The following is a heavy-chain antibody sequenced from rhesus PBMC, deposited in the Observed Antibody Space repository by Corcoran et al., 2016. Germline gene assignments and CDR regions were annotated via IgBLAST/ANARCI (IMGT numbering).Heavy chain of an antibody. V-gene: IGHV4-173*01. D-gene: IGHD6-25*01. CDR3: ARDRAVTRPFDN. J-gene: IGHJ4*01. CDR1: GASIRSSY. Sequence: QLQLQESGPGLVKPSETLSLTCAVSGASIRSSYWSWIRQSPGQGLVWIGRISGRGGSTDYNPTLKSRVTISIGTSENQFSLNLNSVTAADTAVYYCARDRAVTRPFDNWGQGVLVTVSS. CDR2: ISGRGGST.